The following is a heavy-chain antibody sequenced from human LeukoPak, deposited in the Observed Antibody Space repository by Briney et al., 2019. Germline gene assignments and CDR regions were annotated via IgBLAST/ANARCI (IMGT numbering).Heavy chain of an antibody. CDR1: GFTFSSYG. CDR2: IWYDRSNK. V-gene: IGHV3-33*01. Sequence: PGRSLRLSCAASGFTFSSYGMHWVRQAPGKGLEWVAVIWYDRSNKYYADSVKGRFTISRDNSKNTLYLQMNSLRAEDAAVYYCARGSAAAATRDNYYYYGMDVWGQGTTATVSS. D-gene: IGHD2-15*01. CDR3: ARGSAAAATRDNYYYYGMDV. J-gene: IGHJ6*02.